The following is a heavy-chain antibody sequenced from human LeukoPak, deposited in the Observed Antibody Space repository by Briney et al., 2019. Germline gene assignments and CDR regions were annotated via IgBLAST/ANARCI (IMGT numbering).Heavy chain of an antibody. J-gene: IGHJ4*02. CDR2: INPSGGST. Sequence: ASVKVSCKASGYTFTSYYIHWVRQAPGQGLEWMGIINPSGGSTTYAQKFQGRVTMTRDTSTSTVYMELSSLRSEDTAVYYCARGEQQLVFDYWGQGTLVTVSS. CDR1: GYTFTSYY. D-gene: IGHD6-13*01. V-gene: IGHV1-46*01. CDR3: ARGEQQLVFDY.